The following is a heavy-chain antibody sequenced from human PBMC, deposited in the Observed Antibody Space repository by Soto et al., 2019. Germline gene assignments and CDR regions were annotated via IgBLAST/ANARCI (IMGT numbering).Heavy chain of an antibody. V-gene: IGHV4-59*01. J-gene: IGHJ4*02. CDR2: IYYSGST. Sequence: ASETLSLTCTVSGGSISSYYWSWIRQPPGKGLEWIGYIYYSGSTDYNPSLKSRVTTSVDTSKNQFSLKLSSVTAADTAVYYCARGSYCSSTSCSTHFDYWGQGTLVTVSS. CDR1: GGSISSYY. CDR3: ARGSYCSSTSCSTHFDY. D-gene: IGHD2-2*01.